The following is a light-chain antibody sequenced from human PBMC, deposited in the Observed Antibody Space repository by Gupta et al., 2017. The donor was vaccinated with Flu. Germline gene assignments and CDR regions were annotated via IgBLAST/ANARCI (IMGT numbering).Light chain of an antibody. CDR3: SSYTSSSTFYV. V-gene: IGLV2-14*01. Sequence: QSALTQPASVSWSPGQSITISCTGTSSDVGRSDYVSWYRQDPGKAPKLVIYDVSNRPSWVSSRFSGSKSGNTASLTISGLQAEDETDYYCSSYTSSSTFYVFGSGTKVTVL. J-gene: IGLJ1*01. CDR1: SSDVGRSDY. CDR2: DVS.